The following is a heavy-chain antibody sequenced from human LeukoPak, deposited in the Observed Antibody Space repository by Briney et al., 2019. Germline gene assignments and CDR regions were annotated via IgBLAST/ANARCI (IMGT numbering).Heavy chain of an antibody. CDR2: MNPNSGNT. J-gene: IGHJ6*02. Sequence: ASVNASCKPDAYTFTSYDINWVRQATGRGREWMGWMNPNSGNTTHAQKFQGRVTMTRNTAISTAYMELSSLRSEDTAVYYCARGRARRFLEWLSSPFYYYYGMDVWGQGTTVTVSS. D-gene: IGHD3-3*01. V-gene: IGHV1-8*01. CDR1: AYTFTSYD. CDR3: ARGRARRFLEWLSSPFYYYYGMDV.